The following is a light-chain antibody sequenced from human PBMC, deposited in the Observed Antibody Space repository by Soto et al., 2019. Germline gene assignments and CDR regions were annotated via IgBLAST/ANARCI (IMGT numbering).Light chain of an antibody. CDR1: QSTGRF. V-gene: IGKV1-5*01. CDR3: QHYNSYSEA. CDR2: DAS. J-gene: IGKJ1*01. Sequence: DIQMTQSPSTLSASVGDRVTITCRASQSTGRFLAWYQHQPGKAPKLLIYDASTLESGVPSRFSGTGSRTEFTFSITSLQPDDFATYYCQHYNSYSEAFGQGTKVDIK.